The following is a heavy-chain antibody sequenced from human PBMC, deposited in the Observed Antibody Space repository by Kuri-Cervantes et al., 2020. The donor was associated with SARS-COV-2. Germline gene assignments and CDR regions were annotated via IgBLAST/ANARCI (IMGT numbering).Heavy chain of an antibody. CDR3: ARLCGGDCLFAFDI. J-gene: IGHJ3*02. CDR1: GGSISSSSYY. Sequence: GSLRLSCTVSGGSISSSSYYWGWIRQPPGKGLEWIGEIYYNGKNNSNPSLKSRVTLSVDGSKKEFSLKLSSVTAADTAVYYCARLCGGDCLFAFDIWGRGTLVTVSS. V-gene: IGHV4-39*07. D-gene: IGHD2-21*01. CDR2: IYYNGKN.